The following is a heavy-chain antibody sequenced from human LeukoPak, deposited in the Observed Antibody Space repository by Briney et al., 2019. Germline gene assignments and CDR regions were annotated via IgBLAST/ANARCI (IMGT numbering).Heavy chain of an antibody. V-gene: IGHV1-2*02. CDR3: ARDRTVTTRCWFDP. CDR2: INPNSGGT. D-gene: IGHD4-17*01. CDR1: GYTFTGYY. Sequence: LVASVKVSCKASGYTFTGYYMHWVRQAPGQGLEWMGWINPNSGGTNYAQKFQGRVTMTRDTSISTAYMELSRLRSDDTAVYYCARDRTVTTRCWFDPWGQGTLVTVSS. J-gene: IGHJ5*02.